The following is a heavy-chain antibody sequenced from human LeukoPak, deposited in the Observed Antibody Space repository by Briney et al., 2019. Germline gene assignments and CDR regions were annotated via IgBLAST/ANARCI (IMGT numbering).Heavy chain of an antibody. D-gene: IGHD3-22*01. CDR2: INHSGST. CDR1: GGSFSGYY. Sequence: SETLSLTCAVYGGSFSGYYWSWIRQPPGKGLEWIGEINHSGSTNYNPSLKSRVTISVDTSKNQFSLKLSSVTAADTAVYYCARGVRTMIGESSSGTFDYWGQGTLATVSS. J-gene: IGHJ4*02. CDR3: ARGVRTMIGESSSGTFDY. V-gene: IGHV4-34*01.